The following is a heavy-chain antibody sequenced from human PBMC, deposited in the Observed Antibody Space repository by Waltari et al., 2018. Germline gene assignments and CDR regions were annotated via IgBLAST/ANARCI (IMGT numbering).Heavy chain of an antibody. V-gene: IGHV4-39*07. CDR3: ARYYGNGEGWLDP. J-gene: IGHJ5*02. CDR1: GGSISSGRYY. Sequence: QLQLQESGPGLVKPSETLSLTCTVSGGSISSGRYYWGWIRQPPGKGLESIGYISYIGTIDYNLSLKIRFTMSVDTSRDQYSLSLRSVAAADTAVHYCARYYGNGEGWLDPWGQGTLVTVSS. D-gene: IGHD3-3*01. CDR2: ISYIGTI.